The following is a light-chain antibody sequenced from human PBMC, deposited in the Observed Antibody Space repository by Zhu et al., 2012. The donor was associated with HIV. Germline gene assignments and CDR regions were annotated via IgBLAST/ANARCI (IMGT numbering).Light chain of an antibody. CDR1: QNIGSTY. Sequence: IVLTQSPGTLSLSPGERATLSCRASQNIGSTYLAWYQQKPGQAPRLLIYTTSARATGTPARFSGSGSGTDFTLTISRLEPEDFAVYCCQQCSRLPWTFGQGTKVEVK. CDR3: QQCSRLPWT. CDR2: TTS. V-gene: IGKV3-20*01. J-gene: IGKJ1*01.